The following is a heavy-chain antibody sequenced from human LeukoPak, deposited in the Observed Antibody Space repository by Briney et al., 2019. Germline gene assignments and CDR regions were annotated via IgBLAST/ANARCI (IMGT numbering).Heavy chain of an antibody. D-gene: IGHD6-25*01. V-gene: IGHV4-61*02. J-gene: IGHJ4*02. CDR2: IYTSGST. Sequence: PSETLSLTCTVSGGSISSGSYYWSWIRQPAGKGLEWIGRIYTSGSTNYNPSLKSRVTISVDTSKNQFSLKLSSVTAADTAVYYCARSGKYSSAHFDYWGQGTLVTVSS. CDR3: ARSGKYSSAHFDY. CDR1: GGSISSGSYY.